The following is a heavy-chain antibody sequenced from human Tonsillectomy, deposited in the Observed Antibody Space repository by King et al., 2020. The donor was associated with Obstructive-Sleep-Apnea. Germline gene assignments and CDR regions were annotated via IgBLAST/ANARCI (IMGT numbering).Heavy chain of an antibody. J-gene: IGHJ4*02. Sequence: QLQESGPGLVKPSETLSLTCTVSGGSISSYYWSWIRQPPGKGLEWIGYIYYSGSTNYNPSLKSRVTISVDTSKNQFSLKLRTVTAADTAVYYCARHEEGYCSGGSCYELGYWGQGTLVTVSS. CDR1: GGSISSYY. CDR2: IYYSGST. V-gene: IGHV4-59*08. D-gene: IGHD2-15*01. CDR3: ARHEEGYCSGGSCYELGY.